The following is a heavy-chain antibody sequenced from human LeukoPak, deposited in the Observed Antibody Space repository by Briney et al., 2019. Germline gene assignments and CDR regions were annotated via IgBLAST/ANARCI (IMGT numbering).Heavy chain of an antibody. CDR2: ISYDGSNK. Sequence: GGSLGLSCAASGFTFSSYGMHWVRQAPGKGLEWVAVISYDGSNKYYADSVKGRFTISRDNSKNTLYLQMNSLRAEDTAVYYCAKDGGTDWYSYGRLDYWGQGTLVTVSS. CDR1: GFTFSSYG. V-gene: IGHV3-30*18. J-gene: IGHJ4*02. CDR3: AKDGGTDWYSYGRLDY. D-gene: IGHD5-18*01.